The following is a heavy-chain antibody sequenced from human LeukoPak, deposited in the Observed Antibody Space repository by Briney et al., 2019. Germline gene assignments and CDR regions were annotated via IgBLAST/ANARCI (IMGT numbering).Heavy chain of an antibody. CDR2: ISYDGSNK. D-gene: IGHD3-22*01. V-gene: IGHV3-30*04. J-gene: IGHJ3*02. CDR3: ASSLNYYDSSGYYWGVAFDI. Sequence: PGGSLRLSCAASGFTFSSYAMHWVRQAPGKGLEWVAVISYDGSNKYYADSVKGRFTISRDNPKNTLYLQMNSLRAEDTAVYYCASSLNYYDSSGYYWGVAFDIWGQGTMVTVSS. CDR1: GFTFSSYA.